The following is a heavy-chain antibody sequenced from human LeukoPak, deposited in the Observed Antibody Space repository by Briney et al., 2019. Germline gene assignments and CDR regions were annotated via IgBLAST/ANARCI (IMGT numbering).Heavy chain of an antibody. D-gene: IGHD3-22*01. J-gene: IGHJ5*02. CDR3: ARGNYDSSGYSNWFDP. CDR1: GYTFTSYD. CDR2: MNPNSGNT. V-gene: IGHV1-8*01. Sequence: ASVKVSCKASGYTFTSYDINWVRQATGQGLEWMGWMNPNSGNTGYAQKFQGRVTMTRNTSISTAYMELSSLRSVDTAVYYCARGNYDSSGYSNWFDPWGQGTLVTVSS.